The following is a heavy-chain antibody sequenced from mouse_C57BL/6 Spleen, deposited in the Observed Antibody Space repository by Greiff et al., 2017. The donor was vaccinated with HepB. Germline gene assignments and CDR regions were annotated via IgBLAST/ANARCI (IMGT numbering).Heavy chain of an antibody. CDR3: ARSGLPSYWFAY. D-gene: IGHD1-1*01. V-gene: IGHV1-54*01. CDR1: GYAFTNYL. J-gene: IGHJ3*01. Sequence: VKLQESGAELVRPGTSVKVSCKASGYAFTNYLIEWVKQRPGQGLEWIGVINPGSGGTNYNQKFKGKATLTVDTSSSTAYMQLSSLTSEDSAVYYCARSGLPSYWFAYWGQGTLVTVSA. CDR2: INPGSGGT.